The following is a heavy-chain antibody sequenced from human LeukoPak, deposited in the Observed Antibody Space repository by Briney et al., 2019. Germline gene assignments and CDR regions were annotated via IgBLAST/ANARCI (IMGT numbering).Heavy chain of an antibody. Sequence: SETLSLTCTVAGGSISSSTYYWGWIRQPPGKGLEWIGSIYYSGNTDYNPSLKSRVTISVDTSKNQFSLKLSSVTAADTAVYYCARWDRVAMPGPVDAFDIWGQGTMVTVSS. D-gene: IGHD6-19*01. CDR2: IYYSGNT. J-gene: IGHJ3*02. CDR1: GGSISSSTYY. V-gene: IGHV4-39*01. CDR3: ARWDRVAMPGPVDAFDI.